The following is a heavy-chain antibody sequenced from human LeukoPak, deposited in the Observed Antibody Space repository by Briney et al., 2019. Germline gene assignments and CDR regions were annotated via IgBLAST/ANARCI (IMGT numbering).Heavy chain of an antibody. Sequence: SETLSLTCTVSGGSISSSSCYWGWIRHPPGKGLEWIGSIYYSGSTYYNPSLKSRVTISVDTSKNQFSLKLTSVTAADTAVYYCARTYYYGSGSYYDSRDGFDIWGQGTMVTVSS. J-gene: IGHJ3*02. CDR1: GGSISSSSCY. V-gene: IGHV4-39*07. CDR3: ARTYYYGSGSYYDSRDGFDI. D-gene: IGHD3-10*01. CDR2: IYYSGST.